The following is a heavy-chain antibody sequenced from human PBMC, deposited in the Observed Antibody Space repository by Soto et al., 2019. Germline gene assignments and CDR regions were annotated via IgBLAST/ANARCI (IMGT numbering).Heavy chain of an antibody. CDR3: ARDDSSGPGRFDP. V-gene: IGHV1-2*02. CDR1: GYTFTSYA. J-gene: IGHJ5*02. Sequence: ASVKVSCKASGYTFTSYAMHWVRQAPGQGLEWMGWINTNSGGTNYAQKFQGRVTMTRDTSISTAYMELTRLRSDDTAVYYCARDDSSGPGRFDPWGQGTLVTVSS. CDR2: INTNSGGT. D-gene: IGHD3-22*01.